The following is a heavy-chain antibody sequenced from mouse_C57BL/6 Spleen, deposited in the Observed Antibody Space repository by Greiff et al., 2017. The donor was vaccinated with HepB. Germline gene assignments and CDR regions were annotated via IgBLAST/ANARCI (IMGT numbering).Heavy chain of an antibody. CDR3: ARDWGILYYAMDY. Sequence: DVQLQESGPGLVKPSQSLSLTCSVTGYSITSGYYWNWIRQFPGNKLEWMGYISYDGSNNYNPSLKNRISITRDTSKNQFFLKLNSVTTEDTATYYCARDWGILYYAMDYWGQGTSVTVSS. V-gene: IGHV3-6*01. J-gene: IGHJ4*01. CDR1: GYSITSGYY. CDR2: ISYDGSN.